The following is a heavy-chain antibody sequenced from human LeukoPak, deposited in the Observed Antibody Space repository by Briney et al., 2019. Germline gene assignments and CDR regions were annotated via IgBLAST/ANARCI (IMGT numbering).Heavy chain of an antibody. CDR1: GGSISSYY. V-gene: IGHV4-4*07. CDR2: ISPSGST. D-gene: IGHD3-3*01. CDR3: ARDENRITIFGVVISVWFDP. Sequence: SETLSLTYSVSGGSISSYYWNWIRQPAGKGLEWIGRISPSGSTNYSPSLKSRVTMSLATSKNQVSLRLTSVTATDTAIYYCARDENRITIFGVVISVWFDPWGPGTLVTVSS. J-gene: IGHJ5*02.